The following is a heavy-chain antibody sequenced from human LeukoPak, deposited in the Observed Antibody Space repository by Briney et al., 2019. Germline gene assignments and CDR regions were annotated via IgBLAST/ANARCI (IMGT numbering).Heavy chain of an antibody. CDR3: AREGYYGSGSPPSLYFDY. Sequence: GGSLRLSCAASGFTFRNYVIHWVRQAPGKGLEWVAVTSSDLNVKLYADSVKGRFTVSRDNSRSTLYLQMNSLGPEDTAIYYCAREGYYGSGSPPSLYFDYWGQGTLVTVSS. J-gene: IGHJ4*02. CDR2: TSSDLNVK. CDR1: GFTFRNYV. V-gene: IGHV3-30-3*01. D-gene: IGHD3-10*01.